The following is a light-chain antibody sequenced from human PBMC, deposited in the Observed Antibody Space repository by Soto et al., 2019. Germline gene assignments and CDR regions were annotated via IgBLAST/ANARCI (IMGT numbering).Light chain of an antibody. J-gene: IGKJ1*01. CDR3: QQYGGSRWT. CDR1: QSVSSTY. V-gene: IGKV3-20*01. CDR2: AAS. Sequence: EIVLTQSPGTLSLSPGERATLSCRASQSVSSTYLAWYQQKPGQAPRLLIYAASNRATGIPDRFSGSGSGTDFTLTISRLEPEDFAVYYCQQYGGSRWTFGQGTRVDI.